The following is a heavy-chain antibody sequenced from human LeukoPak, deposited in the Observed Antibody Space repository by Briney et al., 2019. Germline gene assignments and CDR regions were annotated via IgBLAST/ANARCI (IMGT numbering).Heavy chain of an antibody. CDR3: TRSLGVVIHGGMDV. Sequence: PSEALALTCTVSGGSISSFHWSWIRQPPGKGLGWIGHIYYTGSTNYNPSLQSRLTISLDTPKNQFSLKLSSVPAADTAVYYCTRSLGVVIHGGMDVWGQGTTVTVSS. J-gene: IGHJ6*02. V-gene: IGHV4-59*01. CDR1: GGSISSFH. CDR2: IYYTGST. D-gene: IGHD3-3*01.